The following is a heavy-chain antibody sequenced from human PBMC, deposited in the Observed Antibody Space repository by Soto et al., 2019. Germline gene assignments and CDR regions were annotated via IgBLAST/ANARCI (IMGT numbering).Heavy chain of an antibody. J-gene: IGHJ4*02. Sequence: LGESLKISCKGSGYSFTSYWIGWVRQMPGKGLEWMGIIYPGDSDTRYSPSFQGQVTISVDKSISTAYLQWSSLKASDTAMYYCARHPGPSIAAPPVWCPGTLVTLSS. CDR1: GYSFTSYW. V-gene: IGHV5-51*01. CDR2: IYPGDSDT. D-gene: IGHD6-6*01. CDR3: ARHPGPSIAAPPV.